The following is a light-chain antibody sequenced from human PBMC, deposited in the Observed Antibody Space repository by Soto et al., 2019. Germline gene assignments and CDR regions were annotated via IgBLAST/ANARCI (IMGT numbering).Light chain of an antibody. CDR3: QQLNAYPLT. J-gene: IGKJ4*01. Sequence: DIQMTQSPSSLSASAGDRVTITCRASQSISSYLNWYQQKPGKAPKLLISAASTLQSGVPSRFSGSGSGTDFTLTISSLQPEDFATYYCQQLNAYPLTFGGGTKVDIK. V-gene: IGKV1-9*01. CDR1: QSISSY. CDR2: AAS.